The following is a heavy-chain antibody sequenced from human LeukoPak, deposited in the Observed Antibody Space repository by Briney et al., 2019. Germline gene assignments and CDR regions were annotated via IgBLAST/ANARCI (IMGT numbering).Heavy chain of an antibody. CDR3: AAEAGYSKTSGDY. V-gene: IGHV1-58*01. Sequence: ASVNVSCKASGFTFTSSAVQWVRQARGQRLEWIGWIVVGSGNTNYAQKFQERVTITRDMSTSTAYMELSSLRSEDTAVYYCAAEAGYSKTSGDYWGQGTLVTVSS. J-gene: IGHJ4*02. CDR1: GFTFTSSA. D-gene: IGHD4-11*01. CDR2: IVVGSGNT.